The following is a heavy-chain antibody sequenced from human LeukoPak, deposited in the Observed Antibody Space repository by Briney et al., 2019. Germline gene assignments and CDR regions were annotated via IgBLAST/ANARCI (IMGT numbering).Heavy chain of an antibody. CDR2: ISGSGGST. Sequence: PGGSLRLSCAASGFTFSSNAMSWVRQAPGKGLEWVSAISGSGGSTYYADSVKGRFTISRDNSKNTLYLQMNSLRAEATAVYYCAKLYLTTVTTGGWGQGTLVTVSS. J-gene: IGHJ4*02. CDR1: GFTFSSNA. CDR3: AKLYLTTVTTGG. V-gene: IGHV3-23*01. D-gene: IGHD4-17*01.